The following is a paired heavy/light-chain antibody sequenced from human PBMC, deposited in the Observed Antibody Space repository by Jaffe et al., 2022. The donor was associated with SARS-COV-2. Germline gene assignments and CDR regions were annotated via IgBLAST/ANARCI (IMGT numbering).Light chain of an antibody. Sequence: SSELTQDPAVSVALGQTVRITCQGDSLRSYYASWYQQKPGQAPVLVIYGKNNRPSGIPDRFSGSSSGNTASLTITGAQAEDEADYYCNSRDSSGNHLTFGGGTKLTVL. CDR2: GKN. V-gene: IGLV3-19*01. CDR1: SLRSYY. J-gene: IGLJ2*01. CDR3: NSRDSSGNHLT.
Heavy chain of an antibody. D-gene: IGHD3-9*01. CDR1: GFTFSSYS. V-gene: IGHV3-21*01. CDR2: ISSSSSYI. J-gene: IGHJ4*02. Sequence: EVQLVESGGGLVKPGGSLRLSCAASGFTFSSYSMNWVRQAPGKGLEWVSSISSSSSYIYYADSVKGRFTISRDNAKNSLYLQMNSLRAEDTAVYYCARDTHLHWLLHTSLPYYFDYWGQGTLVTVSS. CDR3: ARDTHLHWLLHTSLPYYFDY.